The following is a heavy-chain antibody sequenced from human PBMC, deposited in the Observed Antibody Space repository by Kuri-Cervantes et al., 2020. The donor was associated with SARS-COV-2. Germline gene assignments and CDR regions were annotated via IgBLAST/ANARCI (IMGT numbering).Heavy chain of an antibody. V-gene: IGHV4-39*01. J-gene: IGHJ6*03. Sequence: SETLSLTCTVSGGSISSGDYYWSWIRQPPGKGLEWIGSIYHSGSTYYNPSLKSRVTISVDTSKNQFSLKLSSVTAADTAVYYCARHSQGYYYYYMDVWGKGTTVTVSS. CDR2: IYHSGST. CDR3: ARHSQGYYYYYMDV. CDR1: GGSISSGDYY.